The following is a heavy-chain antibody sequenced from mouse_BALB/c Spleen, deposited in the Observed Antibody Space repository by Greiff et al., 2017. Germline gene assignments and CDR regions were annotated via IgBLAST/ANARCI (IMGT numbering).Heavy chain of an antibody. Sequence: LVKTGASVKISCKASGYSFTGYYMHWVKQSHGKSLEWIGYISCYNGATSYNQKFKGKATFTVDTSSSTAYMQFNSLTSEDSAVYYCEREGGANWHYFDYWGQGTTLTVSS. D-gene: IGHD4-1*01. J-gene: IGHJ2*01. CDR2: ISCYNGAT. CDR3: EREGGANWHYFDY. CDR1: GYSFTGYY. V-gene: IGHV1S34*01.